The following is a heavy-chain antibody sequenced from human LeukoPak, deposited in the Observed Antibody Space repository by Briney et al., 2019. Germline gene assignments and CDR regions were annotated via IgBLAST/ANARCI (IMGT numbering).Heavy chain of an antibody. CDR2: INHSGST. CDR1: GGSFSGYY. V-gene: IGHV4-34*01. CDR3: ARGVKHDYIRGSYRPTGGYYFDY. D-gene: IGHD3-16*02. J-gene: IGHJ4*02. Sequence: SETLSLTCAVYGGSFSGYYWSWIRQPPGKGLEWIGEINHSGSTNYNPSLKSRVTISVDTSKNQFSLKLSSVTAADTAVYYCARGVKHDYIRGSYRPTGGYYFDYWGQGTLVTVSS.